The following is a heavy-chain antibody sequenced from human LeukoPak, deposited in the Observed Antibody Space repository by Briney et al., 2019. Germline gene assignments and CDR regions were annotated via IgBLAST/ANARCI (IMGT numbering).Heavy chain of an antibody. J-gene: IGHJ4*02. CDR2: IIPIFGTA. D-gene: IGHD3-22*01. CDR3: TSVYYDSSGYQTPFDY. V-gene: IGHV1-69*05. Sequence: ASVKVSCKASAGTFTSYAISWVRQAPGQGLEWVGGIIPIFGTANYAQKFQGRVTITTAESTSTAYMELSSLRSEDTAVYSCTSVYYDSSGYQTPFDYWGQGTLVTVSS. CDR1: AGTFTSYA.